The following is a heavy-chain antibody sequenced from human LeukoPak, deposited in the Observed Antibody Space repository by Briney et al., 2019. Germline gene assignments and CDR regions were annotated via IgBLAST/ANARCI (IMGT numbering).Heavy chain of an antibody. D-gene: IGHD2-8*02. Sequence: GGSLRLSCAASGFTFSDYYMSWIRQAPGKGLEWVSYISSSGSTIYYADSVKGRFTISRDNAKNSLYLQVNSLRAEDTAVYYCAREYWPYYFDYWGQGTLVTVSS. CDR2: ISSSGSTI. V-gene: IGHV3-11*04. CDR1: GFTFSDYY. J-gene: IGHJ4*02. CDR3: AREYWPYYFDY.